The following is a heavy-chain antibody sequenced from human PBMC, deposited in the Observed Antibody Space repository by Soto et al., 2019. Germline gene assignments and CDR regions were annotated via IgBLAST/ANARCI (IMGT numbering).Heavy chain of an antibody. CDR1: GFTFSSYG. CDR3: VRAAGYSGNDYVYYYGMDV. V-gene: IGHV3-33*01. D-gene: IGHD5-12*01. J-gene: IGHJ6*02. CDR2: VWYDGGNK. Sequence: QVQLVESGGGVVQPGRSLGLSCAGSGFTFSSYGMHWVRQAPGKGLEWVALVWYDGGNKYYADSVKGRFTISRDNSKNTLYLQMNSLRDEDTAVYYCVRAAGYSGNDYVYYYGMDVWGQGTTVTVSS.